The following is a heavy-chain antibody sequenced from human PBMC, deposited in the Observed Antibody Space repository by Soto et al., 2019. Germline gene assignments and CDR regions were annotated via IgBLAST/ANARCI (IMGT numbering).Heavy chain of an antibody. CDR2: ISSNGEKT. CDR3: VKSATIAAAATDYFDY. V-gene: IGHV3-64D*06. CDR1: GFTFSRYA. J-gene: IGHJ4*02. Sequence: LRLSCSVSGFTFSRYAMHWVRQAPGKGLEYVSGISSNGEKTYYADPVKGRFTISRDNSKNTLYLQMGSLRGEDTALYHCVKSATIAAAATDYFDYWGQGTLVTVSS. D-gene: IGHD6-25*01.